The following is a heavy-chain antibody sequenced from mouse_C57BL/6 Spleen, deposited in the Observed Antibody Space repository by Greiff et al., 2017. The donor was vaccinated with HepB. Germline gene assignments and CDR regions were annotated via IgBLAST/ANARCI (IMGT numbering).Heavy chain of an antibody. CDR2: IYPRSGNT. V-gene: IGHV1-81*01. Sequence: QVQLKQSGAELARPGASVKLSCKASGYTFTSYGISWVKQRTGQGLEWIGEIYPRSGNTYYNEKFKGKATLTADKSSSTAYMELRSLTSEDSAVYFCARYGSSYWYAMDYWGQGTSVTVSS. CDR1: GYTFTSYG. CDR3: ARYGSSYWYAMDY. D-gene: IGHD1-1*01. J-gene: IGHJ4*01.